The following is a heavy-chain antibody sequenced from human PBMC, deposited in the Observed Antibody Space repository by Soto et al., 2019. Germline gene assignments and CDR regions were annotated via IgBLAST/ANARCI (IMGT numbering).Heavy chain of an antibody. D-gene: IGHD6-13*01. CDR1: GFTFTGSA. V-gene: IGHV1-58*01. J-gene: IGHJ5*02. CDR2: LVVDSGKT. Sequence: QMQLVQSGPEVKKPGTSVKVSCTASGFTFTGSAVQWVRQARGQRLEWRGWLVVDSGKTNYAQRFQERVTITRGVSTSTAYMELSSLRSEDTAVYYCVAGGVAAAGRPNASWGQGTLVTVSS. CDR3: VAGGVAAAGRPNAS.